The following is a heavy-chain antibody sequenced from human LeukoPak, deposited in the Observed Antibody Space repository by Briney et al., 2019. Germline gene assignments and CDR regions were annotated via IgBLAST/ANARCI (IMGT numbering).Heavy chain of an antibody. CDR2: ISSSSSYI. CDR3: ARDRYSYVVAWWFDP. V-gene: IGHV3-21*01. D-gene: IGHD5-18*01. Sequence: PGGSLRLSCAASGFTFSSYSMNWVRQAPGKGLEWVSSISSSSSYIYYADSVKGRFTISRDNARNSLYLQMNSLRAEDTAVYYCARDRYSYVVAWWFDPWGQGTLVTVSS. J-gene: IGHJ5*02. CDR1: GFTFSSYS.